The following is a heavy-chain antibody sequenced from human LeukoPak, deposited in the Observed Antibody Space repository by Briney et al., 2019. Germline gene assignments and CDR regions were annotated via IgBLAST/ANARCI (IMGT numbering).Heavy chain of an antibody. CDR3: AKGSGGSCFSPLDY. CDR2: VCGSGGST. CDR1: GFTFSGYA. Sequence: PGGSLRLSCAASGFTFSGYAMSWVRQAPGKGQEWVSAVCGSGGSTYYADSVKGRFTISRDNSKNMLYLQMNSLRAEDTAVYYCAKGSGGSCFSPLDYWGRRTLVTVSS. V-gene: IGHV3-23*01. D-gene: IGHD2-15*01. J-gene: IGHJ4*02.